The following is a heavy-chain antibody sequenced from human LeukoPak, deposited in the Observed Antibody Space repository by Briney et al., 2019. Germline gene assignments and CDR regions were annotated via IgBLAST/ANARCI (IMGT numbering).Heavy chain of an antibody. CDR2: IYTSGST. CDR1: GGSISSGSYY. Sequence: SQTLSLTCTVSGGSISSGSYYWSWIRQPAGKGLEWIGRIYTSGSTNYNPSLKSRVTISIDTSKNQFSLKLSSVTVADTAVYYCARGTYDFWSGQQFDPWGQGTLVTVSS. J-gene: IGHJ5*02. CDR3: ARGTYDFWSGQQFDP. D-gene: IGHD3-3*01. V-gene: IGHV4-61*02.